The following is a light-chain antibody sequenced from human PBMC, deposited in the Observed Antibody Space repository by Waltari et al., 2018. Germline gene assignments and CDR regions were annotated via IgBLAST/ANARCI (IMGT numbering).Light chain of an antibody. J-gene: IGKJ3*01. CDR2: GAS. CDR3: QQYGSSPRA. V-gene: IGKV3-20*01. Sequence: EIVLTQSPGPLSLSPGERATLSCRADQSVSSSYLAWYQQKPGQAPRPLIYGASSRATGIADRFSGSGSGTDFTLTISRLEPEDFAVYYCQQYGSSPRAFGPGTKVDIK. CDR1: QSVSSSY.